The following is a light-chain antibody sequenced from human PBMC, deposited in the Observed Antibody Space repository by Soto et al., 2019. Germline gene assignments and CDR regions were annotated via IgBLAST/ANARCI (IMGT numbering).Light chain of an antibody. V-gene: IGKV1-33*01. CDR1: QDISKF. CDR2: DAS. Sequence: DIRMTQSPSSLSASIGDRVSFTCQASQDISKFLNWYQHKPGQASSLLIYDASKSHFGVPSRFSGSGSGTDFTFTISSLQPEDFAVYYCQQRSNWPPITFGHGTRLEIK. CDR3: QQRSNWPPIT. J-gene: IGKJ5*01.